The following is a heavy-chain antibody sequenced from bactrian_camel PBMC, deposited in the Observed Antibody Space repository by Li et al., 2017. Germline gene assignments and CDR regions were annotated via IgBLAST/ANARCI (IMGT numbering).Heavy chain of an antibody. J-gene: IGHJ4*01. Sequence: VQLVESGGGLVQPGGSLRLSCVISGYDISQYCMSWLRQAADTEREGVAFIYTGRGSTYYADSVKGRFTISQDNAKNTVSLQMNVLEPADTAVYYCTTMHSMVPGSRWGQGTQVTVS. CDR2: IYTGRGST. D-gene: IGHD3*01. CDR3: TTMHSMVPGSR. V-gene: IGHV3S40*01. CDR1: GYDISQYC.